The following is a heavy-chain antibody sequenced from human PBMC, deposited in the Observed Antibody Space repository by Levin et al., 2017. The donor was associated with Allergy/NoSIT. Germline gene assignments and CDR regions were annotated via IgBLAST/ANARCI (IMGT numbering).Heavy chain of an antibody. V-gene: IGHV3-74*01. CDR3: ARGVDVNAFDI. CDR2: INTDGSTT. Sequence: HPGGSLRLSCAASGFTLSIYWMHWVRQAPGKGLVWVSRINTDGSTTNYADSVQGRFTISRDNAKNTLYLQMNGLRVDDTALYYCARGVDVNAFDIWGHGTMVTVSS. CDR1: GFTLSIYW. J-gene: IGHJ3*02.